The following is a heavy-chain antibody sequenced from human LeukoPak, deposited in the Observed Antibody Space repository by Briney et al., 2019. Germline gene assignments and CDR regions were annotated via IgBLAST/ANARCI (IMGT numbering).Heavy chain of an antibody. V-gene: IGHV3-23*01. CDR3: ARAVEWLPDY. CDR2: ISGSGGST. D-gene: IGHD5-12*01. J-gene: IGHJ4*02. Sequence: PGGSLRLSCAASGFTFSSYAMSWVRQAPGKGLEWVSAISGSGGSTYYADSVKGRFTISRDNAKNSLYLQMNSLRAEDTAVYYCARAVEWLPDYWGQGTLVTVSS. CDR1: GFTFSSYA.